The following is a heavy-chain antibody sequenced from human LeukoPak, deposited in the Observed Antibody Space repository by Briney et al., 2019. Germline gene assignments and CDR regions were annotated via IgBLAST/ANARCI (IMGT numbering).Heavy chain of an antibody. Sequence: GSLRLSCAASGFTFSSYSMNWVRQAPGKGLEWVSSISSSSTYIYYADSVKGRLTISRDNAKNSLYLQMNSLRAEDTAVYYCARDEPSGSYLFDYWGQGTLVTVSS. CDR1: GFTFSSYS. D-gene: IGHD1-26*01. CDR2: ISSSSTYI. CDR3: ARDEPSGSYLFDY. J-gene: IGHJ4*02. V-gene: IGHV3-21*01.